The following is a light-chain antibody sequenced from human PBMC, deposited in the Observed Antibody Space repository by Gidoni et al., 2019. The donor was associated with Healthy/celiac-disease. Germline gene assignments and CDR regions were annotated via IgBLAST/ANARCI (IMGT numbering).Light chain of an antibody. CDR1: QSISSY. Sequence: DIQMTQSPSSLSASVGDRVTITCRASQSISSYLNWYQQKPGKAPKLLIYAASSLQSGVPSRFSGSGSGTDFTLTISSLQPEDFATYYCQQSYSTPQTFGPXTNVYIK. V-gene: IGKV1-39*01. CDR3: QQSYSTPQT. J-gene: IGKJ3*01. CDR2: AAS.